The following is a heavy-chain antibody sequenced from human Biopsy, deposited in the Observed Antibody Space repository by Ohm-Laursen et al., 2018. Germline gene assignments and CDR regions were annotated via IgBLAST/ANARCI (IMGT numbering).Heavy chain of an antibody. V-gene: IGHV4-61*01. CDR1: GGSVGSGTFH. CDR2: VYYTGNT. J-gene: IGHJ1*01. D-gene: IGHD5-12*01. CDR3: VRQGGYFQN. Sequence: TLSLTCRVSGGSVGSGTFHWGWIRQPPGKGLEWIGHVYYTGNTNYNPSLKSRVTISMDMSKNQFSLRLSSVTAADTAVYYCVRQGGYFQNWGPGSQVAVSS.